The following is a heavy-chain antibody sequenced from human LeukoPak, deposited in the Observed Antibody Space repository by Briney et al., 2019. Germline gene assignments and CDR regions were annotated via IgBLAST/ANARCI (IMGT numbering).Heavy chain of an antibody. J-gene: IGHJ4*02. CDR1: GYTLIDYY. D-gene: IGHD3-22*01. CDR3: ARRYYDNSGHSYGYYFDY. CDR2: INPRGGST. V-gene: IGHV1-46*01. Sequence: ASVKVSCKASGYTLIDYYMHWVRQAPGQGLEWMGIINPRGGSTIYAQDFQGRVTLTRDTSTGTVYMELSSLRSEDTAVYYCARRYYDNSGHSYGYYFDYWGQGTLVTVSS.